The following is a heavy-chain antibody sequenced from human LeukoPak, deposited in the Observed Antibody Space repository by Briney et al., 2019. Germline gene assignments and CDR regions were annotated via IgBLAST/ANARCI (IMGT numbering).Heavy chain of an antibody. CDR3: AKAGGSSGYRLDY. CDR1: GFSFSSYG. V-gene: IGHV3-23*01. D-gene: IGHD3-22*01. CDR2: ISGSGEST. J-gene: IGHJ4*02. Sequence: GGTLRLSCVGSGFSFSSYGMTWVRQAPGKGLEWVSAISGSGESTYNAGSVQGRFTISRDNSKNTLYLQMNSLRAEDTAVYYCAKAGGSSGYRLDYWGQGTLVTVSS.